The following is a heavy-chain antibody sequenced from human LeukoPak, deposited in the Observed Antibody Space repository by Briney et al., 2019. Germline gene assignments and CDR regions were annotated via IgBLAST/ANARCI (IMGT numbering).Heavy chain of an antibody. CDR2: ISSSGSTI. CDR3: ARVDSSGSYYIDY. D-gene: IGHD3-22*01. CDR1: GFTFSDYY. V-gene: IGHV3-11*04. J-gene: IGHJ4*02. Sequence: GGSLRLSCAASGFTFSDYYMSWIRQAPGKGLEWVSYISSSGSTIYYADSVKGRFTISRDNAKNSLYLQMNSLRAEDTAVYYCARVDSSGSYYIDYWGQGTLVTVSS.